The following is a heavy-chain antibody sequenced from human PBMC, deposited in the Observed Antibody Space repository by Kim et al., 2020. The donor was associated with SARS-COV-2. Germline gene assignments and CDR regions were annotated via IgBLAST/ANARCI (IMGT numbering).Heavy chain of an antibody. CDR2: IYYSGST. CDR3: ARVHDYGDPDPYWYFDL. V-gene: IGHV4-59*01. CDR1: GGSISSYY. J-gene: IGHJ2*01. Sequence: SETLSLTCTVSGGSISSYYWSWIRQPPGKGLEWIGYIYYSGSTNYNPSLKSRVTISVDTSKNQFSLKLSSVTAADTAVYYCARVHDYGDPDPYWYFDLWGRGTLVTVSS. D-gene: IGHD4-17*01.